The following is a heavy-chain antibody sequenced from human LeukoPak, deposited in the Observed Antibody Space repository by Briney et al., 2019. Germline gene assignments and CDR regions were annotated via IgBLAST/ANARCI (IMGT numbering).Heavy chain of an antibody. CDR3: ARDLVTVTKGFDI. Sequence: SETLSLTCAVSTYSFSSHYWTWIRQPPGKGLEWIGYISYIGSTNYNPSLKSRVTIAIDTSKNQFPLKLSSVTAADTAVYYCARDLVTVTKGFDIWGQGTMASVSS. D-gene: IGHD4-17*01. J-gene: IGHJ3*02. CDR2: ISYIGST. CDR1: TYSFSSHY. V-gene: IGHV4-59*11.